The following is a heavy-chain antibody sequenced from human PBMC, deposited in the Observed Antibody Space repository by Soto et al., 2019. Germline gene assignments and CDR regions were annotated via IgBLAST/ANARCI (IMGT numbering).Heavy chain of an antibody. V-gene: IGHV3-64D*08. CDR2: ISNNGSST. CDR3: VMAPPY. Sequence: GALRLSCAASGFTFSTFAMPWVRQAPGKGLQYVSHISNNGSSTYYADSVKGRFTISRDNSKNTLYLQMNGLRTEDTAVYYCVMAPPYWGRGTLVTVSS. J-gene: IGHJ4*02. CDR1: GFTFSTFA.